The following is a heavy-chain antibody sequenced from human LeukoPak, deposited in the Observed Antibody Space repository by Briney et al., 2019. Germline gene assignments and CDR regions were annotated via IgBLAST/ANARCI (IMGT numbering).Heavy chain of an antibody. D-gene: IGHD2-15*01. CDR3: ARGGCSGGICYLIHYYYMDV. CDR1: GGSISSSSYY. CDR2: IYYSGRT. V-gene: IGHV4-39*07. Sequence: SETLSLTCTVSGGSISSSSYYWGWMRQPPGKGLEWIGSIYYSGRTYYNPSLKSRVTISVDTSKNQFSLKLSSVTAADTAVYYCARGGCSGGICYLIHYYYMDVWGKGTTVTVSS. J-gene: IGHJ6*03.